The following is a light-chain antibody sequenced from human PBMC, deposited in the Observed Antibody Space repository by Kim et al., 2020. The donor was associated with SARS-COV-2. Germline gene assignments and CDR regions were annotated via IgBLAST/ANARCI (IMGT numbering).Light chain of an antibody. Sequence: GKTVTISCTRSSGSIAGNVVQWYQQRPGSAPTNVIYEDIQRPSGVPDRFSGSNDSSSNSASLTISGLRTEDEATYYCQSYDRTTVIFGGGTQLTVL. CDR3: QSYDRTTVI. CDR2: EDI. J-gene: IGLJ2*01. V-gene: IGLV6-57*03. CDR1: SGSIAGNV.